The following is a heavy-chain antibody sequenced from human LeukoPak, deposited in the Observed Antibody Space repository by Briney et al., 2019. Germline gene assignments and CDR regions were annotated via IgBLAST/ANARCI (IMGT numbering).Heavy chain of an antibody. CDR2: INPNSGGT. CDR3: ATPERGYSGYDFGS. CDR1: GYTFTGYY. J-gene: IGHJ4*02. D-gene: IGHD5-12*01. Sequence: GASLKVSCKASGYTFTGYYMHWVRQAPGQGLEWMGWINPNSGGTNYAQKFQGRVTMTRDTSISRAYMELSRLRSDDTAVYYCATPERGYSGYDFGSWGQGTLVTVSS. V-gene: IGHV1-2*02.